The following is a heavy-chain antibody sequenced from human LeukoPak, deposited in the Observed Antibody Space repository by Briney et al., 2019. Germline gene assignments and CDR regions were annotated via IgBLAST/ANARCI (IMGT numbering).Heavy chain of an antibody. V-gene: IGHV4-39*01. Sequence: SETLSLTCTVSGGSISSSSYYWGWIRQPPGKGLEWIGSIYYSGSTYYNPSLKSRVIISVDTSKNQFSLKLSSVTAADTAVYYCARRRRETATIEAGFDPWGQGTLVTVSS. CDR3: ARRRRETATIEAGFDP. J-gene: IGHJ5*02. CDR2: IYYSGST. CDR1: GGSISSSSYY. D-gene: IGHD5-24*01.